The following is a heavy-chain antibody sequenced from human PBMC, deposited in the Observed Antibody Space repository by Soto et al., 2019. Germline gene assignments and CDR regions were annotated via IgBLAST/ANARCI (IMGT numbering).Heavy chain of an antibody. D-gene: IGHD5-18*01. CDR1: GGTFSSYA. Sequence: ASVKVSCKASGGTFSSYAISWVRQAPGQGLEWMGGIIPIFGTADYAQKFQGGVTITADESTSTAYMELSSLRSEDPAVYYCASSIQLWSYFDYWGQGTLVTVSS. J-gene: IGHJ4*02. CDR2: IIPIFGTA. V-gene: IGHV1-69*13. CDR3: ASSIQLWSYFDY.